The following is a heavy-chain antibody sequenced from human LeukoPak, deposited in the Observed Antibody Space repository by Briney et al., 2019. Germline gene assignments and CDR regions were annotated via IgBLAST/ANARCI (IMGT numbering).Heavy chain of an antibody. J-gene: IGHJ4*02. D-gene: IGHD5-24*01. V-gene: IGHV1-3*01. CDR3: ARKGDGYILYYFDY. Sequence: ASVKVSCKASGYTFTSYAMHWVRQAPGQRLEWMGWINAGNGNTKYSQKFQGGVTITRDTSASTAYMELSSLRSEDTAVYYCARKGDGYILYYFDYWGQGTLVTVSS. CDR1: GYTFTSYA. CDR2: INAGNGNT.